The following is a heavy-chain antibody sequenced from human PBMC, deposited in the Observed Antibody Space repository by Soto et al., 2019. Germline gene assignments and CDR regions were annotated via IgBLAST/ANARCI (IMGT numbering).Heavy chain of an antibody. CDR2: IIPIFGTA. J-gene: IGHJ5*02. Sequence: ASVKVSCKASGGTFSSYAISWVRQAPGQGLEWMGGIIPIFGTANYAQKFQGRVTITADESTSTAYMELSSLRSEDTAVYYCARDGGTYYDILTGYNWFDPWGQGTLVTVSS. CDR3: ARDGGTYYDILTGYNWFDP. V-gene: IGHV1-69*13. D-gene: IGHD3-9*01. CDR1: GGTFSSYA.